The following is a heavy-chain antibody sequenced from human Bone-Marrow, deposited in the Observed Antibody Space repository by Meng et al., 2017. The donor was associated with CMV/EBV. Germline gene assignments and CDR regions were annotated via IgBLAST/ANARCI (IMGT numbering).Heavy chain of an antibody. V-gene: IGHV1-2*02. D-gene: IGHD3-9*01. J-gene: IGHJ5*02. CDR2: INPNSGGT. CDR3: AREIRMYDILTGYQGGWFDP. CDR1: GYTFTGYY. Sequence: ASVKVSCKASGYTFTGYYMHWVRQAPGQGLEWMGWINPNSGGTNYAQKFQGRVTMTRDTSISTAYMELSRLRSDDTAVYYCAREIRMYDILTGYQGGWFDPWGQGTRVTVYS.